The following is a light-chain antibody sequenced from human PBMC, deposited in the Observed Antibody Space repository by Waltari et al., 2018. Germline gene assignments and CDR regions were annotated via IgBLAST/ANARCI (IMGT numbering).Light chain of an antibody. CDR3: YSYAGSGTWV. V-gene: IGLV2-23*01. Sequence: QSALTQPASVSGSPGQSITISCTGTSSDVGTYNFSSWYQQNPGKAPKLMIYEDNKRPSGVSNRFSGSKAGNTASLTISGLQAEDEADYYCYSYAGSGTWVFGGGTKLTVL. CDR2: EDN. CDR1: SSDVGTYNF. J-gene: IGLJ3*02.